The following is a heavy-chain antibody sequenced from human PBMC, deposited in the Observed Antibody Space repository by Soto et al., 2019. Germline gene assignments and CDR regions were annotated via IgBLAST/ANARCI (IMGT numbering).Heavy chain of an antibody. CDR1: GYSFTAYG. D-gene: IGHD3-3*01. Sequence: ASVKVSCKTSGYSFTAYGISWVRQAPGQGLEWMGWISCYNGKTKYAQKVQGRVTMTTDTSTSTAYMEVRSLRSDDTAIYYCARDAPPPELRFLEWHNYDYNGMDVWGQGTTVTVS. CDR3: ARDAPPPELRFLEWHNYDYNGMDV. CDR2: ISCYNGKT. V-gene: IGHV1-18*01. J-gene: IGHJ6*02.